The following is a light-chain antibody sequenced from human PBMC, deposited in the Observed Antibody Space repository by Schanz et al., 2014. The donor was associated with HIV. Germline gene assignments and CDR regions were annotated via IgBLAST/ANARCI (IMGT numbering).Light chain of an antibody. V-gene: IGKV3-20*01. CDR1: QSVSSSY. Sequence: ESVLTQSPGTLSLSPGERATLSCRASQSVSSSYFAWYQQKPGQPPRLLIYGASSRATGIPDRFSGSGSGTDFTLTISRLEPEDFAVYYCQQYGSSPSYTFGQGTKLEIK. CDR3: QQYGSSPSYT. J-gene: IGKJ2*01. CDR2: GAS.